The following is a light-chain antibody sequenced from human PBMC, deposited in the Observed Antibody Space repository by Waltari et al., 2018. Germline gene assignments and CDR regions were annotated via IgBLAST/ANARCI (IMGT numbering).Light chain of an antibody. CDR3: QSYDSSLSGSL. V-gene: IGLV1-40*01. J-gene: IGLJ2*01. CDR2: GNT. Sequence: QSVLTPPPSVSGAPGQRVTIPCTGSSSNIGAGYDVHWYQQLPGTAPKLLIYGNTNRPSGVPDRFSGSKSVTSASLAITGLQAEDEADYYCQSYDSSLSGSLFGGGTKLTVL. CDR1: SSNIGAGYD.